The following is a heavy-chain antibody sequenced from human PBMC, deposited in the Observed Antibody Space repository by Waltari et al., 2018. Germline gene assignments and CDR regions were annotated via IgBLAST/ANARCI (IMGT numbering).Heavy chain of an antibody. CDR1: GGTFNNHV. CDR2: SIPIRGQT. Sequence: QVHLLQSWPEVRKPGSSVKVSCQASGGTFNNHVFNWVRQAPGQGLEWMGRSIPIRGQTTYEQRFQGRVTMTADKSTKTTYMGLASLRSEDTALYYCASGHSYISNSRHYGPFDLWGQGTLITVSS. D-gene: IGHD3-16*01. J-gene: IGHJ5*02. V-gene: IGHV1-69*02. CDR3: ASGHSYISNSRHYGPFDL.